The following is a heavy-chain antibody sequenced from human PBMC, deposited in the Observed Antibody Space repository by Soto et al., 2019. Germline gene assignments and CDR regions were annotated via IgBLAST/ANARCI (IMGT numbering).Heavy chain of an antibody. CDR1: GFTFSSYS. V-gene: IGHV3-21*01. Sequence: EVQLVESGGGLVKPGGSLRLSCAASGFTFSSYSMNWVRQAPGKGLEWVSSISSSSSYIYYADSVKGRFTISRDNAKNSLYLQMNGLRAEDTAVYYCARDPYSGYEDYWGQGTLVTVSS. CDR3: ARDPYSGYEDY. J-gene: IGHJ4*02. D-gene: IGHD5-12*01. CDR2: ISSSSSYI.